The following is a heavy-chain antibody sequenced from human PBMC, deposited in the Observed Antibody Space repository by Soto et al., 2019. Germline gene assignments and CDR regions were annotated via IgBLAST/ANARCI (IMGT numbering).Heavy chain of an antibody. D-gene: IGHD3-22*01. V-gene: IGHV1-24*01. CDR2: FDPEDGET. CDR1: GYTLTELS. J-gene: IGHJ4*02. CDR3: ATAGRRSGYITYFDY. Sequence: GASVKVSCKVSGYTLTELSMHWVRQAPGKGLEWMGGFDPEDGETIYAQKFQGRVTMTEDTSTDTAYMELSSLRSEDTAVYYCATAGRRSGYITYFDYWGQGTLVTVSS.